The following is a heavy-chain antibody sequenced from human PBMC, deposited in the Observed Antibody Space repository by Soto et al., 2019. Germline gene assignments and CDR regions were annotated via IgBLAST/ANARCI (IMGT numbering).Heavy chain of an antibody. CDR1: GFTFSSYA. J-gene: IGHJ6*02. CDR3: ARGELEIGSPTWNNHYYYGMDV. Sequence: GGSLRLSCAASGFTFSSYAMHWVRQAPGKGLEWVAVISYDGSNKYYADSVKGRFTISRDNSKNTLYPQMNSLRAEDTAVYDCARGELEIGSPTWNNHYYYGMDVWGQGTTVTVSS. V-gene: IGHV3-30-3*01. CDR2: ISYDGSNK. D-gene: IGHD1-1*01.